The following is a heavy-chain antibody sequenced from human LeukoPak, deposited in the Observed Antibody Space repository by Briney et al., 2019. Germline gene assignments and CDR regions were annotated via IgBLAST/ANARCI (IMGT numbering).Heavy chain of an antibody. J-gene: IGHJ5*02. CDR3: VRGSGYYYH. V-gene: IGHV4-59*01. D-gene: IGHD5-12*01. CDR2: IYYSGST. Sequence: PSETLSLTCTVSGSSISSYYWSWIRQPPGKGLEWIEYIYYSGSTNYNPSLKSRVTMSVDTSRNQFSLKLSSVAAADTAVYYCVRGSGYYYHWGQGTLVTVSS. CDR1: GSSISSYY.